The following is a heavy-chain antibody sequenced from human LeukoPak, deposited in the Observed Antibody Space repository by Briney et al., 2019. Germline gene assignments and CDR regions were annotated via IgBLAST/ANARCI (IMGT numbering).Heavy chain of an antibody. CDR1: GFTFSSYA. J-gene: IGHJ5*02. CDR2: IGGSGGST. D-gene: IGHD2-2*01. Sequence: GGSLRLSCAASGFTFSSYAMSWVPQAPGQGLEGVSAIGGSGGSTYYADSVKGRFTISRDNSKNTLYLQMNSLRAEDTAVYYCAKDKRYCSSTSCPSVQYNWFDPWGQGTLVTVSS. CDR3: AKDKRYCSSTSCPSVQYNWFDP. V-gene: IGHV3-23*01.